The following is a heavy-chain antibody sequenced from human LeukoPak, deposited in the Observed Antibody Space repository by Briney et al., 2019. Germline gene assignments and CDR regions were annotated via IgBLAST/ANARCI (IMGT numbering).Heavy chain of an antibody. CDR2: INHSGST. CDR3: ARGLVVVPAAIRIGGFDY. J-gene: IGHJ4*02. D-gene: IGHD2-2*01. Sequence: PSETLSLTCTVSGGSISSGSYYWSWIRQPPGKGLEWIGEINHSGSTNYNPSLKSRVTISVDTSKNQFSLKLSSVTAADTAVYYCARGLVVVPAAIRIGGFDYWGQGTLVTVSS. CDR1: GGSISSGSYY. V-gene: IGHV4-39*07.